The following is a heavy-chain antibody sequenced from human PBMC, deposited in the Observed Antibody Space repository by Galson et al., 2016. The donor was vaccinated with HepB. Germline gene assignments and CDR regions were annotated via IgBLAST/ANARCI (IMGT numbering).Heavy chain of an antibody. CDR1: GGSISSAAYQ. J-gene: IGHJ3*02. CDR2: IYYTETT. D-gene: IGHD3-22*01. Sequence: TLSLTCSVSGGSISSAAYQWSWIRQLPGKGLEWIGHIYYTETTYYDPFLKSRATISLDTSENQFSLKLSSVTAADTAVYYCAGLRITMIVGAFDIWGQGTMVAVSS. V-gene: IGHV4-31*03. CDR3: AGLRITMIVGAFDI.